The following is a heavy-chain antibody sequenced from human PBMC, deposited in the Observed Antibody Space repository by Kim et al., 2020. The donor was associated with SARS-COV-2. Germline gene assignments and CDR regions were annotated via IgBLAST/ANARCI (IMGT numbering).Heavy chain of an antibody. J-gene: IGHJ6*02. CDR1: GGSFSGYS. D-gene: IGHD3-10*01. CDR3: ARLSRFYVSGHYGMDV. Sequence: SETLSLTCAVYGGSFSGYSWSWIRQPPGKGLEWIGEINHSGSTNYNPSLKSRVTISVDTSKNQFSLKLSSVTAADTALSYCARLSRFYVSGHYGMDVWG. CDR2: INHSGST. V-gene: IGHV4-34*01.